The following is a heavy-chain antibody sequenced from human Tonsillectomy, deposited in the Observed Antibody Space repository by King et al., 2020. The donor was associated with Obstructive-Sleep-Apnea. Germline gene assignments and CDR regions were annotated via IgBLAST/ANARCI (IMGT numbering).Heavy chain of an antibody. CDR1: GGSFSGYY. Sequence: VQLQQWGAGLLKPSETLSLTCAVSGGSFSGYYWSWIRQPPGKGLEWIGEINHSGSTNYNPSLKSRVTISVDTSKNQFSLKLSSVTAADTAVYYCARGDRRSRLVKKYYYYGMDVWGQGTTVTVSS. V-gene: IGHV4-34*01. J-gene: IGHJ6*02. CDR3: ARGDRRSRLVKKYYYYGMDV. CDR2: INHSGST.